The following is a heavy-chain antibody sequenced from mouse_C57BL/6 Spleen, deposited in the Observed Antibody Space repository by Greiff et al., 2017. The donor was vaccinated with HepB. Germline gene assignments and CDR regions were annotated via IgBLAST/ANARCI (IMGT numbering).Heavy chain of an antibody. J-gene: IGHJ1*03. CDR3: TRVTHIDV. Sequence: VQLQESGAELVRPGASVTLSCKASGYTFTDYEMHWVKQTPVHGLEWIGAIDPETGGTAYNQKFKGKAILTADKSSSTAYMELRSLTSEDSAVYYCTRVTHIDVWGTGTTVTVSS. CDR2: IDPETGGT. D-gene: IGHD2-12*01. CDR1: GYTFTDYE. V-gene: IGHV1-15*01.